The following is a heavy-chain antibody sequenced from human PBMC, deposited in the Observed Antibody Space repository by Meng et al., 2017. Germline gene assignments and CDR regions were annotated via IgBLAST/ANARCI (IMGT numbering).Heavy chain of an antibody. Sequence: GGSLRLSCAASGFTFSSYWMHWVRQAPGKGLVWVSRINSDGGSTSYADSVKGRFTISRDNAKNTLYLQMNSLRAEDTAVYYCARDDYDILTALVPYYYYYGMDVWGQGTTVTVSS. CDR2: INSDGGST. J-gene: IGHJ6*02. CDR3: ARDDYDILTALVPYYYYYGMDV. V-gene: IGHV3-74*01. CDR1: GFTFSSYW. D-gene: IGHD3-9*01.